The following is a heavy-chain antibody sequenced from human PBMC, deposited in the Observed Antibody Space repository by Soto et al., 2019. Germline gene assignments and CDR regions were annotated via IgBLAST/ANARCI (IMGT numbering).Heavy chain of an antibody. V-gene: IGHV4-59*01. Sequence: PSETLSLTCTVSGGSISSYYWSWIRQPPGKGLEWIGYIYYSGSTNYNPSLKSRVTISVDTSKNQFSLKLSSVTAADTAVYYCARDPAAAGNYYYGMDVWGQGTTVTVSS. CDR2: IYYSGST. CDR1: GGSISSYY. D-gene: IGHD6-13*01. CDR3: ARDPAAAGNYYYGMDV. J-gene: IGHJ6*02.